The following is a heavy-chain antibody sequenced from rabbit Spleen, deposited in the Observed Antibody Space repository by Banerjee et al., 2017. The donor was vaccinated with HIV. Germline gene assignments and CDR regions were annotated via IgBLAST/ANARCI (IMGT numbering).Heavy chain of an antibody. CDR1: GFSFSTYY. J-gene: IGHJ4*01. CDR2: ITYGGRT. V-gene: IGHV1S28*01. Sequence: QSVEESGGRLVKPDESLTLTCTGSGFSFSTYYMCWVRQAPGKGLEWIACITYGGRTAYTTWAKGRFTITKSTSLNTVTLQMTSLTVADTATYFCARAIDGRGYPDYFDLWGPGTLVTVS. CDR3: ARAIDGRGYPDYFDL. D-gene: IGHD1-1*01.